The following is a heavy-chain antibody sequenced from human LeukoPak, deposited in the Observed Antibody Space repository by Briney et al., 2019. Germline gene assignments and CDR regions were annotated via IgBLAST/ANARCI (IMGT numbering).Heavy chain of an antibody. CDR3: ASSDIVVVPAAYNWFDP. V-gene: IGHV1-69*13. J-gene: IGHJ5*02. D-gene: IGHD2-2*01. CDR2: IIPIFGTA. CDR1: GGTFSSYA. Sequence: SVKVSCKASGGTFSSYAISWVRQAPGQGLEWMGGIIPIFGTANYAQKFQGRVTITADESTSTAYMELSSLRSEDTAVYYCASSDIVVVPAAYNWFDPWGQGTLVTVSS.